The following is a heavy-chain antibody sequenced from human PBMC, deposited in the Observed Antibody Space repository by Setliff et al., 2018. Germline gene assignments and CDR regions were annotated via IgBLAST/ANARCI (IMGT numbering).Heavy chain of an antibody. J-gene: IGHJ3*02. Sequence: GGSLRLSCAASGLTFTSHWMHWVRQAPGKGLVWVSRINIDGSYTSYADSVKGRFIISRDNAKNTLYLQMNSLRAEDTAVYYCATGTTPQAFDIWGQGTMVTV. CDR3: ATGTTPQAFDI. D-gene: IGHD1-7*01. CDR1: GLTFTSHW. CDR2: INIDGSYT. V-gene: IGHV3-74*01.